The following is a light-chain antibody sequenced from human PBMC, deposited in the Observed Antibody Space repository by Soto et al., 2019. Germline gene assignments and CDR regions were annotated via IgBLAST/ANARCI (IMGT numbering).Light chain of an antibody. CDR3: HQTYNTLYT. CDR1: QSISTY. V-gene: IGKV1-39*01. CDR2: AAS. Sequence: IQMTPSPSSLPASVGDRVTLTCRASQSISTYLNWYQQKPGKAPQLLISAASTLQSGVSSRFSGSGSGTEFTLTISSLQPEDYATYYCHQTYNTLYTFGQGTKVDI. J-gene: IGKJ2*01.